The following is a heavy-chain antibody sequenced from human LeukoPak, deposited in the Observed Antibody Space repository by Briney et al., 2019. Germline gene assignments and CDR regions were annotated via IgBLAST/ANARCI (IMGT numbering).Heavy chain of an antibody. CDR1: GYTFTSYG. J-gene: IGHJ4*02. Sequence: ASVKVSCKASGYTFTSYGISWVRQAPGQGLEWMGWISAYNGNTNYAQKFQGRVTMPTDTSTSTAYMELRSLRSDDTDVYYCARDGVGATFDYWGQGTLVTVSS. CDR3: ARDGVGATFDY. V-gene: IGHV1-18*01. CDR2: ISAYNGNT. D-gene: IGHD1-26*01.